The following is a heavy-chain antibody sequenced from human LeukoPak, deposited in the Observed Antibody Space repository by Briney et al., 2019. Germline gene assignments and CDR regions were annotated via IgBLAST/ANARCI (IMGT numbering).Heavy chain of an antibody. CDR3: ARGGGSGYDFAPYSSGWYYFDY. CDR1: GGTFSSYA. J-gene: IGHJ4*02. V-gene: IGHV1-69*05. CDR2: IIPIFGTA. Sequence: SVKVSCKASGGTFSSYAISWVRQAPGQGLEWMGGIIPIFGTASYAQKFQGRVTMTRDMSTSTVYMELSSLRSEDTAVYYCARGGGSGYDFAPYSSGWYYFDYWGQGTLVTVSS. D-gene: IGHD6-19*01.